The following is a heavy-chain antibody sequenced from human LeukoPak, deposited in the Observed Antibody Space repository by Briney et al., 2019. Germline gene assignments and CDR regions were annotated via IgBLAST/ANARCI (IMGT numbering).Heavy chain of an antibody. V-gene: IGHV4-59*01. CDR1: GGSISSYD. D-gene: IGHD5-18*01. J-gene: IGHJ5*02. CDR3: ARGRDSPGP. CDR2: IYYGGST. Sequence: SSETLSLTCTVSGGSISSYDWSWIRQPPGKGLEWVGYIYYGGSTNYNPSLKSQVTISVDTSKNQFSLKLSSVTAADTARYYCARGRDSPGPWGQGTLVIVSS.